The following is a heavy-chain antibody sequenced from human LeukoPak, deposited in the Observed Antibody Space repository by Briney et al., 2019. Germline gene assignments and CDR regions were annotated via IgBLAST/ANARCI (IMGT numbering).Heavy chain of an antibody. Sequence: GGSLRLSCAASGFTFSSYAMSWVRQAPGKGLEWVSAISGSGGSTYYADSVKGRFTISRDNSKNTLYLQMNSLRAEDTAVYYCARTDDFWGVKQDSWGQGTLVTVSS. CDR1: GFTFSSYA. CDR2: ISGSGGST. CDR3: ARTDDFWGVKQDS. J-gene: IGHJ5*01. V-gene: IGHV3-23*01. D-gene: IGHD3-3*01.